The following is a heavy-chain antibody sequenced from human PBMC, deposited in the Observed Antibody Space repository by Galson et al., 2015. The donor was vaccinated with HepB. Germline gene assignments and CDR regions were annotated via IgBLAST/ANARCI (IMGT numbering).Heavy chain of an antibody. CDR1: GFTFNNFW. J-gene: IGHJ4*02. CDR3: ARHYDYVWGSYRIPGGYFDY. V-gene: IGHV3-7*03. Sequence: SLRLSCAASGFTFNNFWMSWVRQAPGKGLEWVANIKQDGGEKYYVDSVKGRFTISRDNAKNSLYLQMNSLRAEDTAVYYCARHYDYVWGSYRIPGGYFDYWGQGTLVTVSP. D-gene: IGHD3-16*02. CDR2: IKQDGGEK.